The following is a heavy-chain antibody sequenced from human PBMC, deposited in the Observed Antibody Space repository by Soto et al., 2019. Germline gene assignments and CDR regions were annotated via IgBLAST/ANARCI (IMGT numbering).Heavy chain of an antibody. Sequence: PGGSLRLSCEASGFTFSNYAMAWVRQTPGEGPEWVSTIGGGDDIFYAESVQGRFIISRDDSRSTMYLQMDNLRVEDTVIYFCAKDSISYNGLYDAFDVWGQGTVVTVSS. CDR3: AKDSISYNGLYDAFDV. CDR1: GFTFSNYA. V-gene: IGHV3-23*01. J-gene: IGHJ3*01. CDR2: IGGGDDI. D-gene: IGHD3-3*02.